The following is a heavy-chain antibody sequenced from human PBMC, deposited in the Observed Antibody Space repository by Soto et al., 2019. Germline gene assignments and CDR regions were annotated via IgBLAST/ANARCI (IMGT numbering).Heavy chain of an antibody. CDR2: IHYSGGATYSP. J-gene: IGHJ5*02. D-gene: IGHD2-21*01. Sequence: QVQLQESGPGLVEPSQTLSLTCTVSGGSISSGGYYWAWIRQHPRKGLEWLGYIHYSGGATYSPSYNPSLKSRTTISVDTSKSQFCLKLTSVSAADTAMYYCARVPTYYQNSMGYQPCHPWGQGTLVTVSS. CDR1: GGSISSGGYY. CDR3: ARVPTYYQNSMGYQPCHP. V-gene: IGHV4-31*03.